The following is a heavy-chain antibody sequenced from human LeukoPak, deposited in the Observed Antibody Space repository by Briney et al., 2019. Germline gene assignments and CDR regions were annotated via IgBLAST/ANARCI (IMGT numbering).Heavy chain of an antibody. Sequence: ASVKVSCKASGYNFAHNIHWVRQAPGQGHEFMGWINPKNGGTKYAQNFQGRVTMTRDTSISTVYMELSSLGSDDTAVYYCVVSIQAAAIPAFDSWGPGTLVNVSS. CDR3: VVSIQAAAIPAFDS. D-gene: IGHD6-25*01. CDR1: GYNFAHN. J-gene: IGHJ4*02. CDR2: INPKNGGT. V-gene: IGHV1-2*02.